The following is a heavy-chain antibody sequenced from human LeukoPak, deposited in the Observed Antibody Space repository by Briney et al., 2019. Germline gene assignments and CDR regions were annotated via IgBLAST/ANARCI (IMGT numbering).Heavy chain of an antibody. V-gene: IGHV3-11*01. CDR2: ISSSGSTI. Sequence: PGGSLRLSCAASGFTFSDYYMSWIRQAPGKGLEWVSYISSSGSTIYYADSVKGRFTISRDNAKNSLYLQMNSLRAEDTAVYYCARDSRSWSRPVYYFDYWGQGTLVNVSS. J-gene: IGHJ4*02. CDR3: ARDSRSWSRPVYYFDY. CDR1: GFTFSDYY. D-gene: IGHD6-13*01.